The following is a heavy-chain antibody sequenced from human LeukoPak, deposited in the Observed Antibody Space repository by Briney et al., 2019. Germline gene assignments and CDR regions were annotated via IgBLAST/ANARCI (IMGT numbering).Heavy chain of an antibody. D-gene: IGHD3-9*01. Sequence: SSVKVSCKASGYTFTSYGITWVRQAPGQALEWMGWISAHNGNTNYAQKLQGRVTMPTDTSTSTAYMELRSLRSDDTAVYYCARGPEGFDFLPRVDLWGQGTLVTVSS. CDR2: ISAHNGNT. V-gene: IGHV1-18*04. CDR1: GYTFTSYG. CDR3: ARGPEGFDFLPRVDL. J-gene: IGHJ5*02.